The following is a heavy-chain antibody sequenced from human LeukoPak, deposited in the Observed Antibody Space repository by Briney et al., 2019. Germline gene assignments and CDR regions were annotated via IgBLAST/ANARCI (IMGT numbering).Heavy chain of an antibody. J-gene: IGHJ3*01. CDR3: SRFRDSTPVATDAFDV. Sequence: SQTLSLTYAISGDSVSSNSAAWNWIRQSPSRGLEWLARTYYRSKWYSDYAASVKSRITINPDTSKNQFSLQLNSVTPEDTAVYYCSRFRDSTPVATDAFDVWGQGTRVTVAS. D-gene: IGHD4-23*01. CDR1: GDSVSSNSAA. V-gene: IGHV6-1*01. CDR2: TYYRSKWYS.